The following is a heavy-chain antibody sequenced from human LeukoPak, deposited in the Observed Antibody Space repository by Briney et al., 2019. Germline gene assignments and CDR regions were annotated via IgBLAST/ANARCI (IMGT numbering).Heavy chain of an antibody. CDR1: GFTFSSHW. CDR3: GRGPPNSGSYSTN. D-gene: IGHD2-2*01. Sequence: PGGSLRLSCVDSGFTFSSHWMHWVRQAPGKGLVWDSRINSDGSSISYADSVKGRFTISRDNAKNTLYLQMNSLRAEDTAMYYCGRGPPNSGSYSTNWGQGTLVTVSS. V-gene: IGHV3-74*01. J-gene: IGHJ4*02. CDR2: INSDGSSI.